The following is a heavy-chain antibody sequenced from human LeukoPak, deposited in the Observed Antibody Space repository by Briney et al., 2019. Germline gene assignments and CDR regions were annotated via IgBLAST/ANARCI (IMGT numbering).Heavy chain of an antibody. D-gene: IGHD5-18*01. CDR3: AGSGYSYGPGY. V-gene: IGHV4-30-2*01. J-gene: IGHJ4*02. Sequence: SQTQSLTCAVSGGSISSGGYSWSWIRQPPGKGLEWIGYIYHSGSTYYNPSLKSRVTISVDRSKNQFSLKLSSVTAADTAVYYCAGSGYSYGPGYWGQGTLVTVSS. CDR1: GGSISSGGYS. CDR2: IYHSGST.